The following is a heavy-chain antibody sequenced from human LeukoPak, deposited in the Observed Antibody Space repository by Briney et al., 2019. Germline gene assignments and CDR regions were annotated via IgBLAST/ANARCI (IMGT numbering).Heavy chain of an antibody. V-gene: IGHV4-59*11. CDR3: ATETLYDSSGYYRA. D-gene: IGHD3-22*01. CDR2: IFNSGSA. CDR1: GASITNHY. J-gene: IGHJ5*02. Sequence: ASETLSLTCSVSGASITNHYWTWIRQPPGKGLECLGYIFNSGSAKYNPSLKSRVTISLDTSKNQFSLRLTSVTAADTAVYYCATETLYDSSGYYRAWGQGTLVTVSS.